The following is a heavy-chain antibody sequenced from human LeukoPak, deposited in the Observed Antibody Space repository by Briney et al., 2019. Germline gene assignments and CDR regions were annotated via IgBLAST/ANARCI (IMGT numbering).Heavy chain of an antibody. V-gene: IGHV1-24*01. D-gene: IGHD2-15*01. J-gene: IGHJ3*02. CDR3: ATPSTGYCSGGSCYSGAFDI. CDR1: GYTLTELS. Sequence: GASVKVSCKVSGYTLTELSMHWVRQAPGKGLEWMGGFDPEDGETIYAQKFQGRVTMTEDTSTDTAYMELSSLRFEDTAVYYCATPSTGYCSGGSCYSGAFDIWGQGTMVTVSS. CDR2: FDPEDGET.